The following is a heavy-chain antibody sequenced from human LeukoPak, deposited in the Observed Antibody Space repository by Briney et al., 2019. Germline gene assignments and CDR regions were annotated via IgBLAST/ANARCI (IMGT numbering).Heavy chain of an antibody. CDR3: ARGGLRYFDWLLPDFDY. J-gene: IGHJ4*02. Sequence: GGSLRLSCAASGFTFSDYYMSWIRQAPGKGLVWVSYISSSGSTIYYADSVKGRFTISRDNAKNSLYLQMNSLRAEDTAVYYCARGGLRYFDWLLPDFDYWGQGTLVTVSS. CDR1: GFTFSDYY. CDR2: ISSSGSTI. V-gene: IGHV3-11*04. D-gene: IGHD3-9*01.